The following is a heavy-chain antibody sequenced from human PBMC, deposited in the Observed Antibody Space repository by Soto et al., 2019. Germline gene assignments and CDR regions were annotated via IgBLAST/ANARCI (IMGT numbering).Heavy chain of an antibody. D-gene: IGHD6-25*01. Sequence: QVQLQQWGAGLLKPSETLSLTCAVYGGSFSGYYWSWIRQPPGKGLGWIGEINHSGSTNYNPSLKRRVTISVDTSKNQFSLKLSSVTAADTAVYYCARGIAASRLVGYGMGVWGQGTTVTVSS. CDR3: ARGIAASRLVGYGMGV. V-gene: IGHV4-34*01. J-gene: IGHJ6*02. CDR2: INHSGST. CDR1: GGSFSGYY.